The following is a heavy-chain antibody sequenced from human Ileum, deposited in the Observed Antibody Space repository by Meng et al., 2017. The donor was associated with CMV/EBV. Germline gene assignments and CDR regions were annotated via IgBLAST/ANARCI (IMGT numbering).Heavy chain of an antibody. CDR1: GGPMSTYY. Sequence: SETLSLSCTVSGGPMSTYYWTWIRQSPGKGLEWIGYVFYTGDYNYNPALESRVSMSVDTSKEQFPLNLSAVTAADTAVYYCASHRYAANYYSDYWAQGMLVTVSS. V-gene: IGHV4-59*13. D-gene: IGHD3-16*01. CDR3: ASHRYAANYYSDY. CDR2: VFYTGDY. J-gene: IGHJ4*02.